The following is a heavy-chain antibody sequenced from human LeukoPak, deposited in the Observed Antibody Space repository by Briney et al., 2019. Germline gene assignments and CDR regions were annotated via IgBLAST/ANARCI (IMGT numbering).Heavy chain of an antibody. Sequence: GASVKVSCXASGYTFTSYYMHWVRQAPGQGLEWMGIINPSGGSTSYAQKFQGRVTMTRDTSTSTVYMELSSLRSEDTAVYYCAREAYYDSSGYTAEYFQHWGQGTLVTVSS. CDR2: INPSGGST. CDR1: GYTFTSYY. V-gene: IGHV1-46*01. J-gene: IGHJ1*01. CDR3: AREAYYDSSGYTAEYFQH. D-gene: IGHD3-22*01.